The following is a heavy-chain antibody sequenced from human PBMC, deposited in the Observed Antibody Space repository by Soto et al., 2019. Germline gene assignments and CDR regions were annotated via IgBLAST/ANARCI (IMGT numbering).Heavy chain of an antibody. Sequence: EVELVESGGGLVKPGGSLRLSCAASGFTFSSYSMNWVRQAPGKGLEWVSSITSSSSYIYYADSVKGRFTISRDNAKNSLYLQMNSLGAEDTAVYYCASRHYGMDVWGQGTTVTVSS. CDR2: ITSSSSYI. V-gene: IGHV3-21*01. J-gene: IGHJ6*02. CDR3: ASRHYGMDV. CDR1: GFTFSSYS.